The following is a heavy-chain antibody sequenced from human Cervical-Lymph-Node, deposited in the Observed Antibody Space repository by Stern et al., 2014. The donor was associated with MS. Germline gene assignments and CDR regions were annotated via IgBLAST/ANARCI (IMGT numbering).Heavy chain of an antibody. CDR2: INRDGSR. V-gene: IGHV3-74*02. Sequence: EVQLVESGGGLVQPGGSLRLSCAGFNFRSYWMHWVRQAPGKGLVWVACINRDGSRSDADSVKGRFTISRDNAKNTMYLQMSSLRVEDTAVYYCARGVVSVSTLGDYYYGMDVWGQGTTVTVSS. J-gene: IGHJ6*01. D-gene: IGHD2-2*01. CDR3: ARGVVSVSTLGDYYYGMDV. CDR1: FNFRSYW.